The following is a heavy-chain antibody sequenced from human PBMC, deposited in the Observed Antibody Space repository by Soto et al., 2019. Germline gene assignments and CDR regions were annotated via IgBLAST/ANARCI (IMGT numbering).Heavy chain of an antibody. CDR2: IIPIFGTA. CDR1: GYTFTSYG. Sequence: ASVKVSCKSSGYTFTSYGISWVRQAPGQGLEWMGGIIPIFGTANYAQKFQGRVTITADESTSTAYMELSSLRSEDTAVYYCASASLLDYGGVDYWGQGTLVTVSS. D-gene: IGHD2-21*01. V-gene: IGHV1-69*13. J-gene: IGHJ4*02. CDR3: ASASLLDYGGVDY.